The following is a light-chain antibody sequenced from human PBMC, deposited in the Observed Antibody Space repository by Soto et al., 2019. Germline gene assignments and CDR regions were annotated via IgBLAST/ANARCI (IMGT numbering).Light chain of an antibody. CDR3: SSYAGGVV. V-gene: IGLV2-23*01. J-gene: IGLJ3*02. CDR2: EGS. CDR1: SSGVENYNL. Sequence: QSALTQPASVSGSPGQSITLSCTRASSGVENYNLVSWYQHHLGKAPKLIIYEGSQRPSGVSDRFSGSKSGNTASLTISGLQAEDEADYYCSSYAGGVVFGGGTKLTVL.